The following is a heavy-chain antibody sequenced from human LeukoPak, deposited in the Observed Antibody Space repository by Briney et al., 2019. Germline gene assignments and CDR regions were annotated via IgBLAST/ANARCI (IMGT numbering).Heavy chain of an antibody. D-gene: IGHD5-24*01. V-gene: IGHV3-23*01. Sequence: GGSLRLSCAASGFTFSSYAMSWVGQAPGKGLEGVSAISGSGCRPYFAHSVKRPFTISRNNSRSTLFLQMNSLRAEDTAVYYCAKDPRVGSRVASPCHWGQGTLVTVSS. J-gene: IGHJ4*02. CDR2: ISGSGCRP. CDR3: AKDPRVGSRVASPCH. CDR1: GFTFSSYA.